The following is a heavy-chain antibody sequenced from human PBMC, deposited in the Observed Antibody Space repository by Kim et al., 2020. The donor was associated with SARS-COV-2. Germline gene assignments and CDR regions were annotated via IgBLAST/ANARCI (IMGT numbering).Heavy chain of an antibody. CDR2: ISGSGGST. CDR1: GFTFSSYA. V-gene: IGHV3-23*01. CDR3: AKREWEEGATGGFDP. D-gene: IGHD1-26*01. Sequence: GGSLRLSCAASGFTFSSYAMSWVRQAPGKGLEWVSAISGSGGSTYYADSVKGRFTISRDNSKNTLYLQMNSLRAEDTAVYYCAKREWEEGATGGFDPWGQGTLVTVSS. J-gene: IGHJ5*02.